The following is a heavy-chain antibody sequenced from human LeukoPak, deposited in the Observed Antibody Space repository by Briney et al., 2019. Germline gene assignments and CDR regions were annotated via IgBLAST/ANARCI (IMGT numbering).Heavy chain of an antibody. CDR1: GGSISSSNW. D-gene: IGHD3-10*01. CDR2: IYHSGST. J-gene: IGHJ4*02. V-gene: IGHV4-4*02. Sequence: SGTLSLTCAVSGGSISSSNWWSWVRQPPGKGLEWIGEIYHSGSTNYNPSLKSRVTISVDKSKNQFSLKLSSVTAADTAEYYCARAGFGESGYFDYWGQGTLVTVSS. CDR3: ARAGFGESGYFDY.